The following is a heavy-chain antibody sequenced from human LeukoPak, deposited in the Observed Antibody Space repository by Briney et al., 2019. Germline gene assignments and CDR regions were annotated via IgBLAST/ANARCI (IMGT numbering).Heavy chain of an antibody. J-gene: IGHJ4*02. V-gene: IGHV3-53*01. Sequence: PEGSLRLSCAASGFTVSSNHMSWVRQGPGKGLEWVSLIYSAGSTYYADSVMGRFTISRDNSKNTLYLQMNSLRAEDTAVYYCASHSSSWYGFDYWGQGTLVTVSS. CDR3: ASHSSSWYGFDY. D-gene: IGHD6-13*01. CDR1: GFTVSSNH. CDR2: IYSAGST.